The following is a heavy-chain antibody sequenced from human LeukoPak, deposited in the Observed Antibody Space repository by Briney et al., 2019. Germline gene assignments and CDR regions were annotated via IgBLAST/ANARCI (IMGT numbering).Heavy chain of an antibody. V-gene: IGHV1-46*01. CDR3: ARTPPLSGYPDY. CDR1: GYTFTSYD. Sequence: GASVKVSCKASGYTFTSYDINWVRQAPGQGLEWMGIINPSGGSTSYAQKFQGRVTMTRDTSMSTVYMELSSLRSEDTAVYYCARTPPLSGYPDYWGQGTLVTVSS. J-gene: IGHJ4*02. D-gene: IGHD3-22*01. CDR2: INPSGGST.